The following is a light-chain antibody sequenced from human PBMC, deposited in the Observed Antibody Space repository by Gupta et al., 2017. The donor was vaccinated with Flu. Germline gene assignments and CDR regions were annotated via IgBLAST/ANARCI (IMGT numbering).Light chain of an antibody. J-gene: IGLJ3*02. CDR1: SSNIGNNY. V-gene: IGLV1-51*02. Sequence: QSVLTQPPSVSAAPGQKVTISCSGSSSNIGNNYVSWYQQLPGTAPKLLIYENNKRPSGIPDRFSGSRSDTSATLGITGLQTGDEADDYCGTWDSSLSGGVFGGGTKLTVL. CDR2: ENN. CDR3: GTWDSSLSGGV.